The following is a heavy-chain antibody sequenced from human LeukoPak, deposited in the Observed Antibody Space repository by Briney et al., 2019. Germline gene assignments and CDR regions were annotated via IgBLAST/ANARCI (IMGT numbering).Heavy chain of an antibody. CDR3: ARDRYNYGRDFYYHGADV. D-gene: IGHD5-24*01. J-gene: IGHJ6*02. CDR1: GLTVSRNA. V-gene: IGHV3-53*01. CDR2: FYRDGS. Sequence: PGGSLRLSCAASGLTVSRNAMSWVRQAPGKGLEFISVFYRDGSNADSMKGRFTLSRDDSKNMLHLQMNSLRAEDTAIYYCARDRYNYGRDFYYHGADVWGQGTTVIVSS.